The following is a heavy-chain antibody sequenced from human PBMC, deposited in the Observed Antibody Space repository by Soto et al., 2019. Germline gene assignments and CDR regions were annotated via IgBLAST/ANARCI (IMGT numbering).Heavy chain of an antibody. Sequence: ASVKVSCKASGYTFTSYDINWVRQATGQGLEWMGWMNPNSGNTGYAQKFQGRVTMTRNTSISTAYMELSSLRSEDTAVYYCASISHYTMIVYYYGMDVWGQETTVTV. J-gene: IGHJ6*02. CDR1: GYTFTSYD. CDR2: MNPNSGNT. V-gene: IGHV1-8*01. D-gene: IGHD3-22*01. CDR3: ASISHYTMIVYYYGMDV.